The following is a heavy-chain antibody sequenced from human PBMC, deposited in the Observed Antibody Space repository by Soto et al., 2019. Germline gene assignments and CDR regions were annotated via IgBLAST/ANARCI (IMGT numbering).Heavy chain of an antibody. CDR2: ISSGDSPI. J-gene: IGHJ5*02. CDR1: GFTFSDYY. Sequence: PGGSLRLSCAASGFTFSDYYMSWIRQAPGKGLEWVPHISSGDSPIYYADSVKGRFTISRDNAKNSVYLHMNSLRAEDTAVYYCARVAVLISTEWFDPWGQGTLVTVSS. D-gene: IGHD3-22*01. CDR3: ARVAVLISTEWFDP. V-gene: IGHV3-11*01.